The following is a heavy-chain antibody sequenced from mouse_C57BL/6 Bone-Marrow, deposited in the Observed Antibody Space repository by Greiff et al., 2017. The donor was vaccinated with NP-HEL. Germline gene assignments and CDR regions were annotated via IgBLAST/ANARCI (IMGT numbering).Heavy chain of an antibody. D-gene: IGHD1-1*01. CDR2: IHPNSGST. Sequence: QVQLQQPGAELVKPGASVKLSCKASGYTFTSYWMHWVKQGPGQGLEWIGMIHPNSGSTNYNEKFKSKATLTVDKSSSTAYMQLSSLTSEDSAVYYCARKYYGSSYWYFDVWGTGTTVTVSS. CDR1: GYTFTSYW. J-gene: IGHJ1*03. V-gene: IGHV1-64*01. CDR3: ARKYYGSSYWYFDV.